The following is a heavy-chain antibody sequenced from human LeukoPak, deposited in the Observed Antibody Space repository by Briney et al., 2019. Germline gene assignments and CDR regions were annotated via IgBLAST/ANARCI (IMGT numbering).Heavy chain of an antibody. J-gene: IGHJ6*02. Sequence: GGSLRLSCAASGFTFSDHYMSWIRQAPGKGLEWVSYISQSSSYTYYADSVEGRFTISRDNAKNSLYPQMNSLRAEDTAVYYCARGHYGLDVWGQGTTVTVSS. CDR1: GFTFSDHY. CDR2: ISQSSSYT. CDR3: ARGHYGLDV. V-gene: IGHV3-11*06.